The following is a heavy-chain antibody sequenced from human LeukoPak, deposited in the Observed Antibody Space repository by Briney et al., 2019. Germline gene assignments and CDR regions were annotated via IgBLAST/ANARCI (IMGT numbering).Heavy chain of an antibody. Sequence: GASVKVSCKASGYTFTSYDINWVRQATGQGLEWMGWMNPNSGNTGYAQKFQGRVTMTRNTSISTAYMELSSLRAEDTAVYYCAKGGGYEAQYYYYYLDVWGKGTTVTISS. V-gene: IGHV1-8*01. J-gene: IGHJ6*03. CDR1: GYTFTSYD. D-gene: IGHD5-12*01. CDR2: MNPNSGNT. CDR3: AKGGGYEAQYYYYYLDV.